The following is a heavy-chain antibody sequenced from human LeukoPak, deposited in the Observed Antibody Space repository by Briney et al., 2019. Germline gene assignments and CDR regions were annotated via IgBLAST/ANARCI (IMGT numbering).Heavy chain of an antibody. CDR1: GGSISSDNW. D-gene: IGHD6-19*01. CDR2: IYHSGST. CDR3: ATNGWYCLDH. Sequence: PSETLSLPCAVSGGSISSDNWWSWVRQPPGKGLEWIGEIYHSGSTNYNPSLQSRVTISVDKSNNHFSLRLTSVTAADTAVYYCATNGWYCLDHWGQGALVTVSS. V-gene: IGHV4-4*02. J-gene: IGHJ1*01.